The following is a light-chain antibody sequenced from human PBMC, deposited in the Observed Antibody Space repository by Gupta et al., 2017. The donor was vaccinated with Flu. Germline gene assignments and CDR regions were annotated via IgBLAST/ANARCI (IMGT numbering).Light chain of an antibody. CDR1: QSVSRY. J-gene: IGKJ1*01. V-gene: IGKV3-11*01. CDR3: QQRSNWPRT. Sequence: LATLCLSPGERSTVACGASQSVSRYLAWYQQKPGQAPRLLIYDASNRATGIPARFSGSGSGTDFTLTISSLEPEDFAVYYCQQRSNWPRTFGQGTKVEIE. CDR2: DAS.